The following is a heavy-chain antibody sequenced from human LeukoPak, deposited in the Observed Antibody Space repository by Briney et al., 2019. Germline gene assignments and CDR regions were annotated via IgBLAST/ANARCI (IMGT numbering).Heavy chain of an antibody. CDR2: ISSSSSTI. J-gene: IGHJ6*03. Sequence: GGSLRLSCAASGLTFSSYSMYWVRQAPGKGLEWVSYISSSSSTIYYADSVKGRFTISRDNAKNSLYVQMNSLRAEDTAVYYCAGGGFGEAYYYYYMDVWGKGTTVTVSS. CDR3: AGGGFGEAYYYYYMDV. D-gene: IGHD3-10*01. V-gene: IGHV3-48*01. CDR1: GLTFSSYS.